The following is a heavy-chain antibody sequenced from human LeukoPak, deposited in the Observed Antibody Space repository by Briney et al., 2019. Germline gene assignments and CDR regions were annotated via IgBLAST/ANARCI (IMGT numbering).Heavy chain of an antibody. V-gene: IGHV3-7*02. D-gene: IGHD1-14*01. CDR3: TRGITTSDY. CDR2: IKPDGSER. Sequence: GGSLRLSCAASGLTFSQSWMCWVRQTPGKGLEWVASIKPDGSERYYVDPVKGRFTISRDNANNSLYLQMNSLRVEDTAVYYCTRGITTSDYWGQGTLVTVSS. CDR1: GLTFSQSW. J-gene: IGHJ4*02.